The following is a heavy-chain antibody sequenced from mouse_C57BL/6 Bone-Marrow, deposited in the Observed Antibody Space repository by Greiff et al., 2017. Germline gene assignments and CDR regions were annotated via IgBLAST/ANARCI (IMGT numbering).Heavy chain of an antibody. CDR1: GFSFNIYA. V-gene: IGHV10-1*01. CDR3: VSGLTY. Sequence: EVKVEESGGGLVQPKGSLKLSCAASGFSFNIYAMNWVRQAPGKGLEWVARIRSKSNNYATYYADSVKDRFTISRDDSESMLYLQMNNLKTEDTAMYYCVSGLTYWGQGTTLTVSS. D-gene: IGHD3-1*01. CDR2: IRSKSNNYAT. J-gene: IGHJ2*01.